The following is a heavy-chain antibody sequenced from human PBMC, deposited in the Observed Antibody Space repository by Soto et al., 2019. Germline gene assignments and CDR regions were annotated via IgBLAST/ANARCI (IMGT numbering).Heavy chain of an antibody. CDR2: INPIGGST. Sequence: ASVKVCCKASGYTFSSYDINWVRQAPGQGLEWMGIINPIGGSTSYAQKFQGRVTMTRDTSTSTVYMELSSLRSEDTAVYYCVRETDYSDSSGYYPDYWGQGTLVTVSS. CDR1: GYTFSSYD. V-gene: IGHV1-46*01. J-gene: IGHJ4*02. D-gene: IGHD3-22*01. CDR3: VRETDYSDSSGYYPDY.